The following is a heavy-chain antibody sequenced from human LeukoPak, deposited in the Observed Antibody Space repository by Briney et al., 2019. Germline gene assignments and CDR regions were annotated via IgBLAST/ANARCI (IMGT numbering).Heavy chain of an antibody. CDR3: ARDFDFWSSRNNDAFDI. CDR1: GGSISSGDYY. J-gene: IGHJ3*02. V-gene: IGHV4-30-4*08. D-gene: IGHD3/OR15-3a*01. Sequence: TLSLTCTVSGGSISSGDYYWSWIRQPPGKGLEWIGYIYYSGSTYYNPSLKSRVTISVDTSKNQFSLKLSSVTAADTAVYYCARDFDFWSSRNNDAFDIWGQGTMVTVSS. CDR2: IYYSGST.